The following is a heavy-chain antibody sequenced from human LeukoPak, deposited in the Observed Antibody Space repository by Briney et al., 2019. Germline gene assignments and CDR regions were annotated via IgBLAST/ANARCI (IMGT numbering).Heavy chain of an antibody. J-gene: IGHJ5*02. Sequence: PGGSLRLSCAASGFTFSSYAMSWVRQAPGKGLEWVSSISSSSSYIYYADSVKGRFTISRDNAKNSLYLQMNSLRAEDTAVYYCARDFSYRIAVAGTFTWFDPWGQGTLVTVSS. CDR2: ISSSSSYI. V-gene: IGHV3-21*01. CDR1: GFTFSSYA. D-gene: IGHD6-19*01. CDR3: ARDFSYRIAVAGTFTWFDP.